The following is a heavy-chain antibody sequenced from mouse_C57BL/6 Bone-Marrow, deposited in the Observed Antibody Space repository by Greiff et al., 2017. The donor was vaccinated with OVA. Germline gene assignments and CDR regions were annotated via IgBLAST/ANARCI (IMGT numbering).Heavy chain of an antibody. Sequence: EVKVVESGGGLVKPGGSLKLSCAASGFTFSSYAMSWVRQTPEKRLEWVATISDGGSYTYYPDNVKGRFTISRDNAKNNLYLQMSHLKSEDTAMYYCARDWDWAAWLAYWGQGTLVTVSA. V-gene: IGHV5-4*01. D-gene: IGHD4-1*01. CDR1: GFTFSSYA. CDR3: ARDWDWAAWLAY. J-gene: IGHJ3*01. CDR2: ISDGGSYT.